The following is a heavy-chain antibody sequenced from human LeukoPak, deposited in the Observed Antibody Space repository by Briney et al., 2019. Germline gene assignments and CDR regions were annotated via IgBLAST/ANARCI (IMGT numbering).Heavy chain of an antibody. J-gene: IGHJ3*02. CDR3: ARDQWLLRGGDHDAFDI. V-gene: IGHV4-39*07. D-gene: IGHD6-19*01. CDR1: GGSISSSSYY. CDR2: IFHSGTT. Sequence: SETLSLTCTVSGGSISSSSYYWGWIRQPPGKGLEWIGEIFHSGTTNYNPSLKSRVTISIDKSKNQFSLKLRSVTAADTAVYYCARDQWLLRGGDHDAFDIWGQGTMVTVSS.